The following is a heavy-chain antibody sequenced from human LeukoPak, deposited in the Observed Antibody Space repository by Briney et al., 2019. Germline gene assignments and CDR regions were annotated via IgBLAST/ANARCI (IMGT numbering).Heavy chain of an antibody. CDR1: GGSISSYY. CDR3: ARGSMAVAGRPFDY. D-gene: IGHD6-19*01. CDR2: IYTSGST. J-gene: IGHJ4*02. V-gene: IGHV4-4*07. Sequence: PSETLSLTCTVSGGSISSYYWSWIRQPAGKGLEWIGRIYTSGSTNYNPSLKSRVTMSVDTSKNQFSLKLSSVTAADTAVYYCARGSMAVAGRPFDYWGQGTLVTVSS.